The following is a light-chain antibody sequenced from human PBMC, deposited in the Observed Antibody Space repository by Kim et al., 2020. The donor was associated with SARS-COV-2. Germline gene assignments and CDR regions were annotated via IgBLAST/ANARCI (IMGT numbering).Light chain of an antibody. V-gene: IGLV2-14*03. CDR3: SSYTRGRTVV. CDR1: SSDVGGYNY. Sequence: GQSITISCTGTSSDVGGYNYVSWYQQHPGKAPKLMIYDVSNRPSGVSNRFSGSKSGNTASLTISGLQAEDEADYYCSSYTRGRTVVFGGGTQLTVL. J-gene: IGLJ2*01. CDR2: DVS.